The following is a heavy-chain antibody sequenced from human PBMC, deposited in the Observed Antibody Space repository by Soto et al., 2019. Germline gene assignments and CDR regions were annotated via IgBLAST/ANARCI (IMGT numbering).Heavy chain of an antibody. J-gene: IGHJ3*02. CDR3: ASSGYCSGGSCYSGAFDI. V-gene: IGHV3-48*01. CDR1: GFTFSSYS. Sequence: EVQLVESGGGLVQPGGSLRLSCAASGFTFSSYSMNWVRQAPGKGLEWVSYISSSSSTIYYADSVKGQFTISRDNAKNSLYLQMNSLRAEDTAVYYCASSGYCSGGSCYSGAFDIWGQGTMVTVSS. D-gene: IGHD2-15*01. CDR2: ISSSSSTI.